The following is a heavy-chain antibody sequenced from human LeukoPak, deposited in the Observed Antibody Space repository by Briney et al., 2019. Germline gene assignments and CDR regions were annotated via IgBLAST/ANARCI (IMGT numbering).Heavy chain of an antibody. CDR3: ARFYGGNPDWSDP. Sequence: SETLSLTCAVYGGSFSGYYWSWIRQPPGKGLEWIGEINHSGSTNYNPSLKSRVTISVDTSKNQFSLKLSSVTAADTAVYYCARFYGGNPDWSDPWGQGTLVTVSS. D-gene: IGHD4-23*01. CDR2: INHSGST. J-gene: IGHJ5*02. CDR1: GGSFSGYY. V-gene: IGHV4-34*01.